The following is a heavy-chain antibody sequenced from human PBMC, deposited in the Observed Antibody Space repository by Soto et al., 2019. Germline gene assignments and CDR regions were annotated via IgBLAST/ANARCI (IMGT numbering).Heavy chain of an antibody. CDR3: ARALYSSGWANWFDP. CDR1: GFTFSDYY. CDR2: ISSSSSYT. Sequence: GGSLRLSSAASGFTFSDYYMSWIRQAPGKGLEWVSYISSSSSYTNYADSVKGRFTISRDNAKNSLYLQMNSLRAEDTAVYYCARALYSSGWANWFDPWGQGTLVTVSS. V-gene: IGHV3-11*06. J-gene: IGHJ5*02. D-gene: IGHD6-19*01.